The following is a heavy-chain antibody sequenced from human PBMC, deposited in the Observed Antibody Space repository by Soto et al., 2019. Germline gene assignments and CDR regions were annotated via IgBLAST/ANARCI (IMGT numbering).Heavy chain of an antibody. CDR1: GFTFDDYA. CDR3: AKGAAGATQHYYYYGMDV. Sequence: GGSLRLSCAASGFTFDDYAMHWVRQAPGKGLEWVSGISWNSGSIGYADSVEGRFTISRDNAKNSLYLQMNSLRAEDTALYYCAKGAAGATQHYYYYGMDVWGQGTTVTVSS. J-gene: IGHJ6*02. CDR2: ISWNSGSI. D-gene: IGHD1-26*01. V-gene: IGHV3-9*01.